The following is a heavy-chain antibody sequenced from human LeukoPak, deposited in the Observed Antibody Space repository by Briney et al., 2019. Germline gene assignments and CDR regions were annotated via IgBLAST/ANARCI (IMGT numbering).Heavy chain of an antibody. CDR1: GFTFSSYS. J-gene: IGHJ4*02. V-gene: IGHV3-48*02. D-gene: IGHD1-1*01. CDR3: AREDWNDGGKLDS. Sequence: GGSLRLSCAASGFTFSSYSMNWVRQAPGKGLEWVSYISSSSATIYCADSVKGRFSISRDNAKNSLYLQMNSLRDEDTAVYYCAREDWNDGGKLDSWGQGTLVTVAS. CDR2: ISSSSATI.